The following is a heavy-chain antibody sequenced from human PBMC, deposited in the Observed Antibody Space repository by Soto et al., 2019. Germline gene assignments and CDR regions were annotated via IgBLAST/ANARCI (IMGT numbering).Heavy chain of an antibody. Sequence: LSLTCTVSGGSISRGDYYWSWIRQPPGKGLEWIGYIYYSGSTYYNPSLKSRVTISVDTSKNQFSLKLSAVTAADTAVYYCAREGLLTVYGMDVWGKGTTGTVSS. CDR1: GGSISRGDYY. J-gene: IGHJ6*04. D-gene: IGHD7-27*01. V-gene: IGHV4-30-4*01. CDR2: IYYSGST. CDR3: AREGLLTVYGMDV.